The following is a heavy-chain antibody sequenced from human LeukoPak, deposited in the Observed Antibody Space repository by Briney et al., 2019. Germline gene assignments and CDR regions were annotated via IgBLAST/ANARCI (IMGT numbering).Heavy chain of an antibody. D-gene: IGHD6-13*01. V-gene: IGHV4-34*01. Sequence: PEILSLTCAVYGGSFSGYYWSWIRQPPGKGLEWIGEINHSGSTNYNPSLKSRVTISVDTSKNQFSLKLSSVTAADTAVYYCARVRGYSSRWQPPNYFDYWGQGTLVTVSS. J-gene: IGHJ4*02. CDR1: GGSFSGYY. CDR3: ARVRGYSSRWQPPNYFDY. CDR2: INHSGST.